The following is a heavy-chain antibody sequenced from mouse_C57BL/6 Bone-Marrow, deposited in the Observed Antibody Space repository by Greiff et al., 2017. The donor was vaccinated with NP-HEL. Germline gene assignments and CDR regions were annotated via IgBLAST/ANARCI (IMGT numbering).Heavy chain of an antibody. J-gene: IGHJ2*01. CDR1: GFNIKDYY. CDR3: ARGPYYFDY. Sequence: VQLQQSGAELVKPGASVKLSCTASGFNIKDYYMHWVKQRTEQGLEWIGRIDPEDGETKYAPNFQGKATITADTSSNTAYLQLSSLTSEDTAVYYCARGPYYFDYWGQGTTLTVSS. V-gene: IGHV14-2*01. CDR2: IDPEDGET.